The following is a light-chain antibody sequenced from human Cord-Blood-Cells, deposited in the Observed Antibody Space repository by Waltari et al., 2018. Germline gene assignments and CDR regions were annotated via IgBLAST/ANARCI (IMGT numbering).Light chain of an antibody. J-gene: IGLJ3*02. Sequence: QSALTQPASVSGSPGQSITISCTGTSNDVGGYNYVPWYQQHPGKAPKRMIYDVSNRPSGVSNRFSGSKSGNTASLTISGLQAEDEADYYCSSYTSSSTVFGGGTKLTVL. CDR2: DVS. CDR3: SSYTSSSTV. CDR1: SNDVGGYNY. V-gene: IGLV2-14*03.